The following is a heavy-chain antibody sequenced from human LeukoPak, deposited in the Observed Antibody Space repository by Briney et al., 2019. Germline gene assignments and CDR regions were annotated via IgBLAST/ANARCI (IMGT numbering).Heavy chain of an antibody. CDR1: GFTFSSYD. CDR2: IGTAGDT. Sequence: GGSLRLSCAASGFTFSSYDMHWVRQATRKGLEWVSAIGTAGDTYYPGSVKGRFTISRDNAKNSLYLQMNSLRAEDAAVYYCARSGVYAYFDNWGQGTLVTVSS. V-gene: IGHV3-13*01. J-gene: IGHJ4*02. D-gene: IGHD5/OR15-5a*01. CDR3: ARSGVYAYFDN.